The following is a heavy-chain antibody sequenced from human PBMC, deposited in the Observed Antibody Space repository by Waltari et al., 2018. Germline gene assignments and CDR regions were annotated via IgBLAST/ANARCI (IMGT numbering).Heavy chain of an antibody. CDR3: ARDPGDYGDYVEDRSYYFDY. Sequence: QVQLQESGPGLVKPSETLSLTCTVSGGSISSYYWSWIRQPPGKGLEWIGYIYYSGSTNYNPSLKSRVTISVDTSKNQVSLKLSSVTAADTAVYYCARDPGDYGDYVEDRSYYFDYWGQGTLVTVSS. V-gene: IGHV4-59*01. J-gene: IGHJ4*02. CDR1: GGSISSYY. CDR2: IYYSGST. D-gene: IGHD4-17*01.